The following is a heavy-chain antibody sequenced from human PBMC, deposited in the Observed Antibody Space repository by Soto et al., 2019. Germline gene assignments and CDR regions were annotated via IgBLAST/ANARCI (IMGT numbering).Heavy chain of an antibody. J-gene: IGHJ6*02. CDR2: INQDGSEN. CDR3: ARDGSTSWYSYDYHGMDV. D-gene: IGHD5-18*01. Sequence: EVQLVESGGGLVQPGGSLRLSCGASGFTFRTYWLSWVRQVPGKGLEWVANINQDGSENNYVDSVKGRFTISRDNAKNSLYLQMSSRRAEDTALYYCARDGSTSWYSYDYHGMDVWGQGTTVTVSS. CDR1: GFTFRTYW. V-gene: IGHV3-7*05.